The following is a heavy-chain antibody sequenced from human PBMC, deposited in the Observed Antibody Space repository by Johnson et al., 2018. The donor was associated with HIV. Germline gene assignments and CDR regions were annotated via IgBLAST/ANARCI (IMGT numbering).Heavy chain of an antibody. V-gene: IGHV3-30*19. CDR1: GFTFSSYG. J-gene: IGHJ3*02. CDR3: ASSSPRDAFDI. CDR2: IWYDGSNK. Sequence: QVQLVESGGGVVQPGRSLRLSCAASGFTFSSYGMHWVRQAPVKGLEWVAVIWYDGSNKYYADSVKGRFTISRDNSKNTLYLQMNSLRAEDTAVYYCASSSPRDAFDIWGQGTMVTVSS.